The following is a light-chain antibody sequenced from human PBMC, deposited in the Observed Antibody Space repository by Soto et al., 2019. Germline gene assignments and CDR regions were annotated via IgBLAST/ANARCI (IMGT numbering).Light chain of an antibody. CDR3: QQYGRRT. Sequence: EIVLTQSPGTLSLSPGERATLSCTASQSVSSSYLAWYQQQPGPAPRLLIYGPSSSATGIPSRFSGSGSWTDFTLTISRLEPEDFAVYYRQQYGRRTFGQGTMVDIK. CDR1: QSVSSSY. CDR2: GPS. J-gene: IGKJ1*01. V-gene: IGKV3-20*01.